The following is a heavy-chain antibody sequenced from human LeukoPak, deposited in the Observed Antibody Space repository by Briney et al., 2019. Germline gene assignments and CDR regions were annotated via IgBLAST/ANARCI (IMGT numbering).Heavy chain of an antibody. Sequence: AASVKVSCKASGYTFTSYAMHWVRQAPGQRLEWMGWINAGNGNTKYSQKFQGRVTITRDTSASTAYMELSSLRSEDTAVYYCARSAAAGTLAEYFQHWGQGTLVTVSS. J-gene: IGHJ1*01. CDR2: INAGNGNT. CDR1: GYTFTSYA. D-gene: IGHD6-13*01. CDR3: ARSAAAGTLAEYFQH. V-gene: IGHV1-3*01.